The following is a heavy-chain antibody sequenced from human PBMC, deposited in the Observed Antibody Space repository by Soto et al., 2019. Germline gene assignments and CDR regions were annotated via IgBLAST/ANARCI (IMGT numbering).Heavy chain of an antibody. CDR3: ARRAITGSTKWGAFDI. D-gene: IGHD1-7*01. CDR2: TSGTADNT. V-gene: IGHV3-23*01. Sequence: LRLSCSASGFSFSNYVMNWVRQAPGKGLEWVSSTSGTADNTFYADSVKGRFTISRDNSKNTLYLQMNSLRAEDVALYYCARRAITGSTKWGAFDIWGQGTLVTVSS. CDR1: GFSFSNYV. J-gene: IGHJ3*02.